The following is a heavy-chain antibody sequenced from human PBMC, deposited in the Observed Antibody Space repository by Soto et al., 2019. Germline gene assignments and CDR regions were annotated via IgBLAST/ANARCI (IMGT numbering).Heavy chain of an antibody. V-gene: IGHV1-18*01. CDR1: GYTFTSYG. CDR2: ISAYNGNT. J-gene: IGHJ6*02. CDR3: ATTEIAVAGRITDYGMDV. D-gene: IGHD6-13*01. Sequence: ASVKVSCKASGYTFTSYGISWVRQAPGQGLEWMGWISAYNGNTNYAQKLQGRVTMTTDTSTSTAYMELRSLRSDDTAVYHCATTEIAVAGRITDYGMDVWGQGTTVTVSS.